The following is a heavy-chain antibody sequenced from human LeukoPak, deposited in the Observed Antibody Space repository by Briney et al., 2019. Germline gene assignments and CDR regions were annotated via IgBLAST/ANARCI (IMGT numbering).Heavy chain of an antibody. J-gene: IGHJ4*02. CDR3: AKDQEYYYDSSGYWVY. V-gene: IGHV3-30*02. Sequence: GGSLRLSCAASGFTFSRSGMHWVRQAPGKGLEWVTFIGYDGSKIYYADSVKGRFTISRDNSKNTLYLQMNSLRPEDTAVYYCAKDQEYYYDSSGYWVYWGQGTLVTVSS. D-gene: IGHD3-22*01. CDR1: GFTFSRSG. CDR2: IGYDGSKI.